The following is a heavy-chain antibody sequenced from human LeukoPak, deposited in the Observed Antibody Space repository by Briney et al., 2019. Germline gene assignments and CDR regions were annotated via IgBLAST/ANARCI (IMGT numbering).Heavy chain of an antibody. J-gene: IGHJ5*02. CDR2: ISYDGSNK. D-gene: IGHD3-10*01. Sequence: GRSLRLSCAASGFTFSSYGMHWVRQAPGKGLEWVAVISYDGSNKYYAGSVKGRFTISRDNSKNTLYLQMNSLRAEDTAVYYCAKDRVTMVRGPTGFDPWGQGTLVTVSS. CDR1: GFTFSSYG. V-gene: IGHV3-30*18. CDR3: AKDRVTMVRGPTGFDP.